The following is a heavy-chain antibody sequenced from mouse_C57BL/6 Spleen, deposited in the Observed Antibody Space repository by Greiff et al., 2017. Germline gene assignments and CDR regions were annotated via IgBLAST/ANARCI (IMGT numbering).Heavy chain of an antibody. CDR1: GYTFTSYW. CDR3: ARKGAYGSSSWFAY. D-gene: IGHD1-1*01. CDR2: IDPSDSYT. Sequence: QVHVKQPGAELVKPGASVKLSCKASGYTFTSYWMQWVKQRPGQGLEWIGEIDPSDSYTNYNQKFKGKATLAVDTSSSTAYMQLSSLTSEDSAVYYCARKGAYGSSSWFAYWGQGTLVTVSA. V-gene: IGHV1-50*01. J-gene: IGHJ3*01.